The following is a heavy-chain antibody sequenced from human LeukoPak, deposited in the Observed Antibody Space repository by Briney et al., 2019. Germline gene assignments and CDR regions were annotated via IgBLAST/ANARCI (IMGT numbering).Heavy chain of an antibody. CDR2: IYYSGST. CDR1: GGSISSYY. D-gene: IGHD5-12*01. V-gene: IGHV4-59*01. CDR3: ARNSGPELDY. Sequence: SETLSLTCTVSGGSISSYYWSWIRQPPGKGLEWIGYIYYSGSTNYNPSLKSRVTISVDTSKNQFSLKLSSVTAADTAVYYCARNSGPELDYWGQGTLVTVSS. J-gene: IGHJ4*02.